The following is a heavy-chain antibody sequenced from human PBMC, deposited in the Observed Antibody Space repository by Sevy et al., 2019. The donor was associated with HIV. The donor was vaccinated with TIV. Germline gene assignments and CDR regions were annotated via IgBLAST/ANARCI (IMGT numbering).Heavy chain of an antibody. Sequence: SETLSLTCAVHGGSFSGYYWNWIRQPPGKGLEWIGACNHSGSTNYNPSLKSRVTISVDTSKNQFSLKLSSVTAADTAVYYCARSPPIVVVPGAPSWFDPWGQGTLVTVSS. D-gene: IGHD2-2*01. CDR1: GGSFSGYY. CDR3: ARSPPIVVVPGAPSWFDP. CDR2: CNHSGST. J-gene: IGHJ5*02. V-gene: IGHV4-34*01.